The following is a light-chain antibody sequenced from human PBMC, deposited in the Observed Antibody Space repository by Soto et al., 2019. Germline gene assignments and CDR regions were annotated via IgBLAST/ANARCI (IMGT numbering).Light chain of an antibody. CDR2: GAF. V-gene: IGKV3-20*01. J-gene: IGKJ2*01. CDR1: QSVSSSF. CDR3: QQYGSSPLYS. Sequence: EIVLTQSPDTLSLSPGERATLSCGASQSVSSSFLAWYQQKPGQAPRLLIYGAFSRATGIPDRFSGSGSGTDFTLTISRLEPEDSAVYYCQQYGSSPLYSFGLGTKLEIK.